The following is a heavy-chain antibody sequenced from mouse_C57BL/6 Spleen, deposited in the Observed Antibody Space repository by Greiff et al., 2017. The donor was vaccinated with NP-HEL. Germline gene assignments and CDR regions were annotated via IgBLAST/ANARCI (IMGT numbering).Heavy chain of an antibody. CDR3: ARGITTVVDEYFDV. CDR2: INPNYGTT. D-gene: IGHD1-1*01. CDR1: GYSFTDYN. Sequence: VHVKQSGPELVKPGASVKISCKASGYSFTDYNMNWVKQSNGKSLEWIGVINPNYGTTSYNQKFKGKATLTVDQSSSTAYMQLNSLTSEDSAVYYCARGITTVVDEYFDVWGTGTTVTVSS. J-gene: IGHJ1*03. V-gene: IGHV1-39*01.